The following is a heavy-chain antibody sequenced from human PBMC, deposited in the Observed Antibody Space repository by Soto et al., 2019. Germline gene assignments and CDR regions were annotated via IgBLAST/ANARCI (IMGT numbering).Heavy chain of an antibody. CDR3: ARDRDYSHLTYYYYGMDV. J-gene: IGHJ6*02. CDR2: IIPIFGTA. Sequence: ASVKVSCKASGGTFSSYAISWVRQAPGQGLEWMGGIIPIFGTANYAQKFQGRVTITADESTSTAYMELSSLRSEDTAVYYCARDRDYSHLTYYYYGMDVWGQGTTVTVSS. V-gene: IGHV1-69*13. D-gene: IGHD4-4*01. CDR1: GGTFSSYA.